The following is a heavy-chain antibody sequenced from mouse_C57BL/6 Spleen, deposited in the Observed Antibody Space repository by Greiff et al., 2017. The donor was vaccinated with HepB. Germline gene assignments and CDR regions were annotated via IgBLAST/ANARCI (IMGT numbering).Heavy chain of an antibody. CDR3: ARDRDTTVVSYYFDY. J-gene: IGHJ2*01. D-gene: IGHD1-1*01. CDR2: ISDGGSYT. V-gene: IGHV5-4*01. Sequence: EVQRVESGGGLVKPGGSLKLSCAASGFTFSSYAMSWVRQTPEKRLEWVATISDGGSYTYYPDNVKGRFTISRDNAKNNLYLQMSHLKSEDTAMYYCARDRDTTVVSYYFDYWGQGTTLTDSS. CDR1: GFTFSSYA.